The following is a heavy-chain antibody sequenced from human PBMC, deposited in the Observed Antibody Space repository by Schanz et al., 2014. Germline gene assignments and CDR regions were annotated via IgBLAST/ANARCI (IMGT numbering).Heavy chain of an antibody. CDR1: GFIFNDYY. Sequence: QVQLVESGGGLVKPGGSLRLSCAASGFIFNDYYMNWIRQAPGKGLEWLSYISRDGTTLYYADSVKGRFTISRDNAKNSLYLEMTSLRAEDTAVYFCARDGGRDGYNLAFDVWGQGTLVTVSS. CDR3: ARDGGRDGYNLAFDV. CDR2: ISRDGTTL. D-gene: IGHD5-12*01. V-gene: IGHV3-11*01. J-gene: IGHJ3*01.